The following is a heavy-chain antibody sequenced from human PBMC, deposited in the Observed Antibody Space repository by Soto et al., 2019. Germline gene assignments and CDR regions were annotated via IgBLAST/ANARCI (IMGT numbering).Heavy chain of an antibody. CDR1: GFTFSSYG. J-gene: IGHJ5*02. CDR3: ARDYYVDYVGWFDP. CDR2: IWYDGSNK. D-gene: IGHD4-17*01. V-gene: IGHV3-33*01. Sequence: QVQLVESGGGVVQPGRSLRLSCAASGFTFSSYGMNWVRQAPGKGLEWVAVIWYDGSNKYYADSVKGRFTISRDNSKNTLYLQMNSLRAEDTAVYYCARDYYVDYVGWFDPWGQGTLVTVSS.